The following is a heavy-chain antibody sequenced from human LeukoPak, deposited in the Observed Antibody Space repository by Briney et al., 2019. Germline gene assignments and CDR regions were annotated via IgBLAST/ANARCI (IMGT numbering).Heavy chain of an antibody. V-gene: IGHV3-23*01. D-gene: IGHD3-22*01. CDR3: AKDRPNYYGSNGHYYKLNGDC. CDR1: GFTFSSYA. Sequence: PGGSLRLSCAASGFTFSSYAMSWVRQAPGKGLEWVSSITSSGAATYYADSVKGRFTISRDNSDNTLYLQMNSLRVEDTAVYYCAKDRPNYYGSNGHYYKLNGDCWGQGTLVTVSS. J-gene: IGHJ4*02. CDR2: ITSSGAAT.